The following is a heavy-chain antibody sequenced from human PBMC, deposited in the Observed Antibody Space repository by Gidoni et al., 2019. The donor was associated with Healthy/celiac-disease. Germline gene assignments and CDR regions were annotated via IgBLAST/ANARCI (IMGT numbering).Heavy chain of an antibody. CDR1: GGSFSGYY. J-gene: IGHJ4*02. D-gene: IGHD3-22*01. Sequence: QVQLQQWGAGLLKPSETLSLTCAVYGGSFSGYYWSWIRQPPGKGLEWIGEINHSGSTNYNPSLKSRVTISVDTSKNQFSLKLSSVTAADTAVYYCARNYYDSSGHDYWGQGTLVTVSS. CDR3: ARNYYDSSGHDY. CDR2: INHSGST. V-gene: IGHV4-34*01.